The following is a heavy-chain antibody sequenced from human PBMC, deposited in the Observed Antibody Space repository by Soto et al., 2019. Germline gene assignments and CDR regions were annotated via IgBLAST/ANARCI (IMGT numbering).Heavy chain of an antibody. D-gene: IGHD6-13*01. CDR1: GGSFSGYY. CDR3: ARWGIAAAGSLYNWFDP. V-gene: IGHV4-34*01. Sequence: SETLSLTCAVYGGSFSGYYWSWIRQPPGKGLEWIGEINHSGSTNYNPSLKSRVTISVDTSKNQFSLKLSSVTAADTAVYYCARWGIAAAGSLYNWFDPWGQGTLVTVSS. J-gene: IGHJ5*02. CDR2: INHSGST.